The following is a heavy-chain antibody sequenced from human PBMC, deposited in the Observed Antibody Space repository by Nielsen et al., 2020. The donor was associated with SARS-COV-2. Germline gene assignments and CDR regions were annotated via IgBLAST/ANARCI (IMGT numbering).Heavy chain of an antibody. V-gene: IGHV3-9*01. D-gene: IGHD3-16*01. CDR1: GFTFDDYA. Sequence: GGSLRLSCAASGFTFDDYAMHWVRQAPGKGLEWASGISWNSGSIGYADSVKGRFTISRDNAKNSLYLQMNSLRAEDTALYYCAKDSLGMDVWGQGTTVTVSS. CDR3: AKDSLGMDV. J-gene: IGHJ6*02. CDR2: ISWNSGSI.